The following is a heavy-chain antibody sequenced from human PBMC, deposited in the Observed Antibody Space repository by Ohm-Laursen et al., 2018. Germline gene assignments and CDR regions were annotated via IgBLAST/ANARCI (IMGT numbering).Heavy chain of an antibody. V-gene: IGHV3-30*18. J-gene: IGHJ4*02. CDR3: AKGLIAARLTPIDY. CDR2: ISYDGSNK. Sequence: FLRLSCAASGFTFSSYGMHWVRQAPGKGLEWVAVISYDGSNKYYADSVKGRFTISRDNSKNTLYLQMNSLRAEDTAVYYCAKGLIAARLTPIDYWGQGTLVTVSS. CDR1: GFTFSSYG. D-gene: IGHD6-6*01.